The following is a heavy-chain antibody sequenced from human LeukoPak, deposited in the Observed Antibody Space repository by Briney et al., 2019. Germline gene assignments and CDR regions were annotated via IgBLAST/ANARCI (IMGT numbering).Heavy chain of an antibody. CDR2: IYTSGSN. CDR1: GGSISSGSYY. D-gene: IGHD3-22*01. V-gene: IGHV4-61*02. CDR3: ARASYSYDINGWVPFDY. Sequence: SETLSLTCTVSGGSISSGSYYWSWIRQPAGKGLEWIGRIYTSGSNNYNPSLKSRVTISVDTSKNQFSLKLSSVTAADTAVYYCARASYSYDINGWVPFDYWGQGTLVTVSS. J-gene: IGHJ4*02.